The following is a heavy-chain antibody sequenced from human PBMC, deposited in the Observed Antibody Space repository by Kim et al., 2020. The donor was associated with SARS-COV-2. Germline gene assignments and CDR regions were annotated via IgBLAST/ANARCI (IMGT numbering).Heavy chain of an antibody. J-gene: IGHJ4*02. Sequence: VKGRFTISRDNAKNSLYLQMNSLRAEDTAVYYCARDNPPYYYDSSGYLDYWGQGTLVTVSS. V-gene: IGHV3-11*06. CDR3: ARDNPPYYYDSSGYLDY. D-gene: IGHD3-22*01.